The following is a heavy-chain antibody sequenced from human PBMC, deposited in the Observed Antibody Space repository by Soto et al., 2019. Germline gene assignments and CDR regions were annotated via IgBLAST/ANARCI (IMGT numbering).Heavy chain of an antibody. CDR1: EFIFTNYY. J-gene: IGHJ3*02. CDR3: ATVPAIPPSGPPKNAFDN. D-gene: IGHD6-25*01. CDR2: INPSGGSR. V-gene: IGHV1-46*03. Sequence: QVHLVQSGAEVKKPGASVKISCKASEFIFTNYYIHWVRQAPGQGLEWMGIINPSGGSRTYAQRFQGRVTLTTDTVTSTVYLQLRSLRSDDTAVLYCATVPAIPPSGPPKNAFDNLGQWTMVTVSS.